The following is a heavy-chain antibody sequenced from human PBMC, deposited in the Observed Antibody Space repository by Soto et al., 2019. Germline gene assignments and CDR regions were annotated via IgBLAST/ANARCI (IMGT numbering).Heavy chain of an antibody. CDR1: GGSISSGGYS. V-gene: IGHV4-30-2*01. J-gene: IGHJ6*02. D-gene: IGHD3-3*02. CDR3: ARGQPHRITIFEVVIRSYDYGMDV. CDR2: IYHSGNT. Sequence: PSETLSLTCAVSGGSISSGGYSWSWIRQPPGKGLEWIGYIYHSGNTYYNPSLKSRVTISVDTSKNQFSLKLSSVTAADTAVYYCARGQPHRITIFEVVIRSYDYGMDVWGQGTTVTVSS.